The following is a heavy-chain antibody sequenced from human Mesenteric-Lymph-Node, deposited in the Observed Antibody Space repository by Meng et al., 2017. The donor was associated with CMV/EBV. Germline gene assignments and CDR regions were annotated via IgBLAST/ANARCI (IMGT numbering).Heavy chain of an antibody. CDR2: MKQDGSEN. J-gene: IGHJ4*02. CDR3: ARGSLWLQSDY. D-gene: IGHD5-24*01. V-gene: IGHV3-7*03. Sequence: GGSLRLSCVASGFTFINYWMTWVRQAPGKGLEWVASMKQDGSENYYVDSVKGRFTISRDNAKNSLHLQMNSLRAEDTALYYCARGSLWLQSDYWGQGTLVTVSS. CDR1: GFTFINYW.